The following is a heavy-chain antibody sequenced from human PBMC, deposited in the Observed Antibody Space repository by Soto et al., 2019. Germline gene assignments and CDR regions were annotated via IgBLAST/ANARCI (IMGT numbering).Heavy chain of an antibody. V-gene: IGHV4-39*01. CDR2: IYYSGTT. Sequence: KTSETLSLTCPVSGGSLSGGRYYWAWIRQPPGNGLEWIGSIYYSGTTYYTPSLKSRVTMSVDTSTNQFSLKLISVTAADTALYFCARQRDYEVLPVYLHHFDYWGQGTLVTVSS. J-gene: IGHJ4*02. CDR3: ARQRDYEVLPVYLHHFDY. D-gene: IGHD3-9*01. CDR1: GGSLSGGRYY.